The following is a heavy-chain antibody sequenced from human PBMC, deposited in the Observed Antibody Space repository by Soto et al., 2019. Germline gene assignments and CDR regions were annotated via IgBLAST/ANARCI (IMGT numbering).Heavy chain of an antibody. D-gene: IGHD6-13*01. V-gene: IGHV1-69*13. J-gene: IGHJ4*02. Sequence: GASVQVSCKASGGTFSSYAISWVRQAPGQGLEWMGGIIPIFGTANYAQKFQGRVTITADESTSTSYMALSSLRSEDTAFYYCASGGEVTGPIQKNRIAAAGSSGYWGQGTLVTVSS. CDR3: ASGGEVTGPIQKNRIAAAGSSGY. CDR1: GGTFSSYA. CDR2: IIPIFGTA.